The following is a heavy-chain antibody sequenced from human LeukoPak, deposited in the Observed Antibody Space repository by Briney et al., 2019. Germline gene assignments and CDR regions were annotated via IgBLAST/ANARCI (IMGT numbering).Heavy chain of an antibody. V-gene: IGHV3-7*01. J-gene: IGHJ5*02. Sequence: GGSLRLSCAASGFTFSNYWMSWVRQAPGKGLEWVANIKQDEAEKYYVDSAKGRFTTFRDNAKNSLYLQMNSLRAEDTAVYYCARDSIYGSGSYYFRFDPWGQGTLVTVSS. D-gene: IGHD3-10*01. CDR1: GFTFSNYW. CDR2: IKQDEAEK. CDR3: ARDSIYGSGSYYFRFDP.